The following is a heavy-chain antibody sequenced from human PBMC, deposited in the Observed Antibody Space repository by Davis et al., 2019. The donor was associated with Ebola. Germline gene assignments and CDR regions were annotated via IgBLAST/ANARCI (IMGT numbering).Heavy chain of an antibody. CDR3: AREWGVLRFLEWLLD. CDR2: IKQDGSEK. CDR1: GFTFSSYA. V-gene: IGHV3-7*01. D-gene: IGHD3-3*01. Sequence: GESLKISCAASGFTFSSYAMSWVRQAPGKGLEWVANIKQDGSEKYYADSVKGRFTISRDNSKNTLYLQMNSLRAEDTAIYYCAREWGVLRFLEWLLDWGQGTLVTVSS. J-gene: IGHJ4*02.